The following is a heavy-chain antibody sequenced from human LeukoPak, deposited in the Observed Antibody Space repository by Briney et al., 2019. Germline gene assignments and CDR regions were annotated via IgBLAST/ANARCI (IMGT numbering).Heavy chain of an antibody. Sequence: SETLSLTCAVYGGSFSGYYWSWIRQPPGKGLEWIGEINHSGSTNYNPSLKSRVTISVDTSKNQFSLKLSSVTAADTAVYYCARGPTLPDIVVGGYYHYGMDVWGQGTTVTVSS. CDR1: GGSFSGYY. D-gene: IGHD2-15*01. CDR3: ARGPTLPDIVVGGYYHYGMDV. V-gene: IGHV4-34*01. CDR2: INHSGST. J-gene: IGHJ6*02.